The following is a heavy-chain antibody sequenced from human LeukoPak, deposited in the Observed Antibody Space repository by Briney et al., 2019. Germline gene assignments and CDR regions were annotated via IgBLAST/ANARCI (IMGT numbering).Heavy chain of an antibody. J-gene: IGHJ3*02. CDR3: ARGYYDSSGYYPHAFDI. Sequence: GGSLRLSCAASGFTFSSYAMSWVRQAPGKGLEWVSVIYSGGSTYYADSVKGRFTISRDNSKNTLYLQMNSLRAEDTAVYYCARGYYDSSGYYPHAFDIWGQGTMVTVSS. D-gene: IGHD3-22*01. V-gene: IGHV3-66*01. CDR1: GFTFSSYA. CDR2: IYSGGST.